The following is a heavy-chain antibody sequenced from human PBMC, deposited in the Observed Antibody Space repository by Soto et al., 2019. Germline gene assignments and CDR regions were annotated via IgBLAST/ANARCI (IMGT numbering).Heavy chain of an antibody. CDR3: ARGKTKLLSGPYYFDY. CDR2: ISAYNGNT. CDR1: GYTFPSYG. J-gene: IGHJ4*02. D-gene: IGHD2-15*01. Sequence: ASVKVSCKASGYTFPSYGISWVRQAPGQGLEWMGWISAYNGNTNYAQKLQGRVTMTTDTSTSTAYMELRSLRSDDTAVYYCARGKTKLLSGPYYFDYWAQGTLVTVSS. V-gene: IGHV1-18*01.